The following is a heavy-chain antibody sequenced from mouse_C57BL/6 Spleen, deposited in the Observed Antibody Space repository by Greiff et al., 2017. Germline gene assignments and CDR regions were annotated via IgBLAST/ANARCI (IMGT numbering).Heavy chain of an antibody. Sequence: VQLQQPGAELVRPGSSVKLSCKASGYTFTSYWMHWVKQRPIQGLEWIGNIDPSDSETHYNQKFKDKATLTVDKSSSTAYMQLSSLTSEDSAVYYCARNYYGSSWYMDVWGTGTTVTVSS. CDR2: IDPSDSET. J-gene: IGHJ1*03. CDR1: GYTFTSYW. V-gene: IGHV1-52*01. D-gene: IGHD1-1*01. CDR3: ARNYYGSSWYMDV.